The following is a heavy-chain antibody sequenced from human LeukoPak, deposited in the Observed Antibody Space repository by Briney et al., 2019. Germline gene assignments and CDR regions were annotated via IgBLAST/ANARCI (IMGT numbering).Heavy chain of an antibody. CDR3: AREGSSWYGNYFDY. CDR1: GGTFSSYA. CDR2: IIPIFGKA. J-gene: IGHJ4*02. D-gene: IGHD2-15*01. Sequence: GPSVKVSCKASGGTFSSYAISWVRQAPGQGLEWMGGIIPIFGKANYAQKFQGRVTITADKSTSTAYMELSSLRSEDTAVYYCAREGSSWYGNYFDYWGQGTLVTVSS. V-gene: IGHV1-69*06.